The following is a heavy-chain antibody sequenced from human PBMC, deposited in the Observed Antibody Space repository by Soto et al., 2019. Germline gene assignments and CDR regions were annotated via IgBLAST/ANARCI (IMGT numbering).Heavy chain of an antibody. CDR1: GYTFTSYG. CDR3: AKVFMGSGSYTKIYDSYYYMDV. J-gene: IGHJ6*03. Sequence: QVQLVQSGAEVKKPGASVKVSCKASGYTFTSYGISWVRQAPGQGLEWMGWISAYNGNTNYAQKLQGRVTMTTDTSTSTAYMELRSLRSDDTAVYYCAKVFMGSGSYTKIYDSYYYMDVWGKGTTVTVSS. V-gene: IGHV1-18*01. CDR2: ISAYNGNT. D-gene: IGHD3-10*01.